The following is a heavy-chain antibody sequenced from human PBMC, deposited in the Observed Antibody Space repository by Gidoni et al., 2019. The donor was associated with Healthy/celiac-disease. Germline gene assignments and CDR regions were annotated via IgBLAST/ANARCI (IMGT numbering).Heavy chain of an antibody. CDR1: GFSLSTSGVG. CDR2: IYWDDDK. Sequence: QITLTESGPTLVKPTQTLTLTCTFSGFSLSTSGVGVGWIRQPPGKALEWLALIYWDDDKRYSPSLKSRLTITKDTSKNQVVITMTNMDPVDTATYYCAHIWNYDFWSGSRGNWFDPWGQGTLVTVSS. CDR3: AHIWNYDFWSGSRGNWFDP. J-gene: IGHJ5*02. D-gene: IGHD3-3*01. V-gene: IGHV2-5*02.